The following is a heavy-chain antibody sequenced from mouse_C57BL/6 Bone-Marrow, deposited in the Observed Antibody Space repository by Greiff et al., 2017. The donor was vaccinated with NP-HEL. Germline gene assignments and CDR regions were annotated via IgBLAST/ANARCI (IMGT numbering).Heavy chain of an antibody. CDR3: ARSDGGYYYFDY. Sequence: EVQLHQSGPELVKPGASVKISCKASGYTFTDYYMNWVKQSHGKSLEWIGDINPNNGGTSYNQKFKGKATLTVDKSSSTAYMELRSLTSEDSAVYYCARSDGGYYYFDYWGQGTTLTVSS. D-gene: IGHD2-3*01. V-gene: IGHV1-26*01. J-gene: IGHJ2*01. CDR2: INPNNGGT. CDR1: GYTFTDYY.